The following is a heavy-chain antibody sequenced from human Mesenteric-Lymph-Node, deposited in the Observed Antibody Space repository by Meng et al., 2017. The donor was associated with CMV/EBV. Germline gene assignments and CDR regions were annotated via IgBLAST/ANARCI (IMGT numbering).Heavy chain of an antibody. D-gene: IGHD1-26*01. CDR3: ARQNMVGAIFDWFDP. V-gene: IGHV4-38-2*02. CDR2: IYHSGST. Sequence: SETLSLTCTVSGYSISSGYYWGWIRQPPGKGLEWIGSIYHSGSTYYNPSLKSRVTISVDTSKTQFSLKLSSVTAADTAVYYCARQNMVGAIFDWFDPWGQETLVTVSS. CDR1: GYSISSGYY. J-gene: IGHJ5*02.